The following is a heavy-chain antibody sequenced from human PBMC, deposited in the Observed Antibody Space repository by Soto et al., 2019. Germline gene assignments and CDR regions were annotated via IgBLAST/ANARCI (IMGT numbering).Heavy chain of an antibody. V-gene: IGHV3-73*01. Sequence: GGSLRLSCAASGFTFSGSAMHWVRQASGKGLEWVGRIRSKANSYATAYAASVKGRFTISRDDSKNTAYLQMNSLKTEDTAVYYCTSVVAGEVWYYYGMDVWGQRTTVTSSS. D-gene: IGHD6-19*01. CDR3: TSVVAGEVWYYYGMDV. CDR1: GFTFSGSA. CDR2: IRSKANSYAT. J-gene: IGHJ6*02.